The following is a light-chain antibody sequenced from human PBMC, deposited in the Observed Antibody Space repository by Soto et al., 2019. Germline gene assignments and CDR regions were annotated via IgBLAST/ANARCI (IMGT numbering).Light chain of an antibody. V-gene: IGKV3-15*01. Sequence: EIVMTQSPATLSVAPGVIATLSCRASQSVGSNLAWSQQKPGQAPRLLIHDASTRATGITDRFSGSGSGTDFTLTISRLEPEDFAVYYCQQYGWTFGEGTRLEI. CDR1: QSVGSN. CDR3: QQYGWT. CDR2: DAS. J-gene: IGKJ5*01.